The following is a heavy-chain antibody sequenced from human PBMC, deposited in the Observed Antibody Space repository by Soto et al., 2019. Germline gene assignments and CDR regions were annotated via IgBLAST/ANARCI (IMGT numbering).Heavy chain of an antibody. V-gene: IGHV3-30*18. CDR2: ISYDGSNK. CDR1: GFTFSSYG. CDR3: AKTEAARPLHGMDV. Sequence: GGSLRLSCAASGFTFSSYGMHWFRQAPGKGLEWVAVISYDGSNKYYADSVKGRFTISRDNSKNTLYLQMNSLRAEDTAVYYCAKTEAARPLHGMDVWGQGTTVTVSS. D-gene: IGHD6-6*01. J-gene: IGHJ6*02.